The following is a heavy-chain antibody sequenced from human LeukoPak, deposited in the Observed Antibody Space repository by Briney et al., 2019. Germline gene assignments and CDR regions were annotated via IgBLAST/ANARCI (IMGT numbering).Heavy chain of an antibody. CDR1: GGSISSYY. Sequence: SETLSLTCTVSGGSISSYYWSWIRQPPGKGLEWIGYIYYSGSTNYNPSLKSRVTISVDTSKNQFSLKLSSVTAADTAVYCCARGRWELTDYWGQGTLVTVSS. CDR3: ARGRWELTDY. J-gene: IGHJ4*02. D-gene: IGHD3-10*01. V-gene: IGHV4-59*08. CDR2: IYYSGST.